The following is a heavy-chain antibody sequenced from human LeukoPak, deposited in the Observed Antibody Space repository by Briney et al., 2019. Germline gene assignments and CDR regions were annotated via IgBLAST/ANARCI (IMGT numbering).Heavy chain of an antibody. CDR2: ISGSSIYI. Sequence: GGSLRLSCAASGFTLSSYEMNWVHQAPGKGLEWVSSISGSSIYIYYADSVKGRFTISRDNAKNSLYLQMNSLRAEDTAVYYCARDPPYYDSSGYYYDYWGQGTLVTVSS. J-gene: IGHJ4*02. D-gene: IGHD3-22*01. CDR1: GFTLSSYE. CDR3: ARDPPYYDSSGYYYDY. V-gene: IGHV3-21*01.